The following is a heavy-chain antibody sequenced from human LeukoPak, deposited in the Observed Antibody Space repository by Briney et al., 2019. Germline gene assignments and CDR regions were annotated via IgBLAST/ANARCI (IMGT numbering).Heavy chain of an antibody. CDR3: ARGGGYNSLDY. Sequence: PSETLSLTCTVSGGSISSYYWSWIRQPPGKGLEWIGYIYYSGSTNYNPSLKSRVTISVDTSKNQFSLKLSSVTAADTAVYYCARGGGYNSLDYWGQGTLVTVSS. J-gene: IGHJ4*02. CDR2: IYYSGST. CDR1: GGSISSYY. D-gene: IGHD5-24*01. V-gene: IGHV4-59*08.